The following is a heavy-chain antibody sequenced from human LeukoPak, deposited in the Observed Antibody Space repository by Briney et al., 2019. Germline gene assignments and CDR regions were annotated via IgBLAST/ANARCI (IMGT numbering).Heavy chain of an antibody. Sequence: ASVKVSCKASGYTFTSYGISWVRQAPGQGLEWMGWISAYNGNTNYAQKLQGRVTMNTDTSTSTAYMELRSLRSDDTAVYYCARDRGPYSSSSWFDPWGQGTLVTVSS. J-gene: IGHJ5*02. CDR1: GYTFTSYG. D-gene: IGHD6-13*01. CDR2: ISAYNGNT. V-gene: IGHV1-18*01. CDR3: ARDRGPYSSSSWFDP.